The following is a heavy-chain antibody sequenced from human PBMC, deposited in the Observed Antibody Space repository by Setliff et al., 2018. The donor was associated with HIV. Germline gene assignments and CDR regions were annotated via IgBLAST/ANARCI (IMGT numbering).Heavy chain of an antibody. CDR2: IGGSTGST. CDR1: GFAFDNYC. V-gene: IGHV3-23*01. Sequence: ETLSLSCAASGFAFDNYCMAWVRQAPGKGLEWVSAIGGSTGSTYYADSVKGRFTISTDNSKNTLYLQMNSLRAEDTAVYYCAKPLTQWGVSPYHYAVDVWGQGTTVTVSS. CDR3: AKPLTQWGVSPYHYAVDV. D-gene: IGHD1-26*01. J-gene: IGHJ6*02.